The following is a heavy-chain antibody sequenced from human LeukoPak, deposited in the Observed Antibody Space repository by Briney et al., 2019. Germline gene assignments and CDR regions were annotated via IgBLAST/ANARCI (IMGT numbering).Heavy chain of an antibody. D-gene: IGHD5/OR15-5a*01. CDR2: VTTGRTL. CDR3: ARVVSSRSTVGFDP. CDR1: GFNFNDYY. Sequence: GGSLRLSCAASGFNFNDYYMSWIRQAPGKGLEWVSYVTTGRTLSYADSVKGRFTISRDNAKNSLFLQMKSLRVEDTAVYYCARVVSSRSTVGFDPWGQGTLVTVSS. J-gene: IGHJ5*02. V-gene: IGHV3-11*04.